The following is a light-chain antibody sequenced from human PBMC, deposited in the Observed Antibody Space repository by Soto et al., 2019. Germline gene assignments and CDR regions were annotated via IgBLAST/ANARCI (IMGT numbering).Light chain of an antibody. J-gene: IGLJ1*01. CDR2: EVN. CDR3: SSYYATSPTEV. Sequence: QSVLTQPASVSGSPGESITISCTGSISDIGSHNYVSWYQQHPGEAPKLIIYEVNYRPSGVSSRFSGSKSGNTASLTISGRQHADDADYYYSSYYATSPTEVFGTGTKVAVL. V-gene: IGLV2-14*01. CDR1: ISDIGSHNY.